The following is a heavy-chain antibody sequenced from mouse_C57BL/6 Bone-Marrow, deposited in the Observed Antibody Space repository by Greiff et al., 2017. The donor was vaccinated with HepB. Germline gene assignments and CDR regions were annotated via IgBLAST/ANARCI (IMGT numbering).Heavy chain of an antibody. Sequence: EVMLVESGGGLVQPGESLKLSCESNEYEFPSHDMSWVRQTPEKRLEWVATISDGGSYTYYPDNVKGRFTISRDNAKNNLYLQMSHLKSEDTAMYYCARDATTVVDAPWYFDVWGTGTTVTVSS. V-gene: IGHV5-4*01. CDR3: ARDATTVVDAPWYFDV. CDR2: ISDGGSYT. D-gene: IGHD1-1*01. CDR1: EYEFPSHD. J-gene: IGHJ1*03.